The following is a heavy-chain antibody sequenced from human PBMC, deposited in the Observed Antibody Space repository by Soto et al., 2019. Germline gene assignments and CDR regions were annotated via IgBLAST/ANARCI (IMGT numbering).Heavy chain of an antibody. Sequence: GGALRLSCAGSGFSFEAYGIHWVRQAPGKGLEWLTTVSFDSKNKYYIGSVEGRFTISRDNSKNMLFLQMNSLRHEDTAVYYCAKESVETSYSYYGMDVWGPGTTVTVSS. CDR1: GFSFEAYG. D-gene: IGHD4-4*01. CDR3: AKESVETSYSYYGMDV. J-gene: IGHJ6*02. CDR2: VSFDSKNK. V-gene: IGHV3-30*18.